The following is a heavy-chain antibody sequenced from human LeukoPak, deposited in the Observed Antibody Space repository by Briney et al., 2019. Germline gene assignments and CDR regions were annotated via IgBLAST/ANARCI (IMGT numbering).Heavy chain of an antibody. J-gene: IGHJ4*02. CDR1: GGSITSSY. CDR3: ARVTGYVIEDNFDY. D-gene: IGHD2-15*01. CDR2: IYCSGST. V-gene: IGHV4-59*01. Sequence: SETLSLTCTVSGGSITSSYWTWIRQPPGKGLEWIGYIYCSGSTNYSPSLKSRVTISVDTSKNQFSLKLRSVTAADTAVYYCARVTGYVIEDNFDYWGQGTLVTVSS.